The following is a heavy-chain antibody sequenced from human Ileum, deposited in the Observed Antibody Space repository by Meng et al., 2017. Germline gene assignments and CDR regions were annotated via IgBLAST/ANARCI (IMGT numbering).Heavy chain of an antibody. CDR2: IGPTGATI. Sequence: GESLKISCAASGFIFSSYEMNWVRQAPGKGLEWVSYIGPTGATIYYADSVKGRFTIARDNAKNTLYLQMNSLTAEDTAVYYCARGAYSFGYWGQGTLVTVSS. CDR3: ARGAYSFGY. D-gene: IGHD2-21*01. CDR1: GFIFSSYE. V-gene: IGHV3-48*03. J-gene: IGHJ4*02.